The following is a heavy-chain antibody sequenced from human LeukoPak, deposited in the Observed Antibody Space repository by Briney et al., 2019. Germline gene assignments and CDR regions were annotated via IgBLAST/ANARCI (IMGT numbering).Heavy chain of an antibody. J-gene: IGHJ4*02. CDR3: ARDKRGALWFGEYDYYFDY. CDR2: INPNSGGT. D-gene: IGHD3-10*01. Sequence: ASEKVSCKASGYTFTGYYMHWVRQAAGQGLEWMGWINPNSGGTNYAQKFQGRVTMTRDTSISTAYMELSRLRSDDTAVYYCARDKRGALWFGEYDYYFDYWGQGTLVTVSS. V-gene: IGHV1-2*02. CDR1: GYTFTGYY.